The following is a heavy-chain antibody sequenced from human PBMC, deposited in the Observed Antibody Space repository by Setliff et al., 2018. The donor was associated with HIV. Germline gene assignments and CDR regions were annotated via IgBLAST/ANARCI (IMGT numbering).Heavy chain of an antibody. CDR1: GFTFRDYG. D-gene: IGHD1-26*01. J-gene: IGHJ5*02. CDR3: ARGREWELSSWFDP. Sequence: GGSLRLSCAASGFTFRDYGMHWVRQAPGKGLEWVAVISYDGRNKYYADSVKGRFTISRDDSKNTVYLQMNSLRAEDTAVYYCARGREWELSSWFDPWGQGTLVTVSS. V-gene: IGHV3-30*03. CDR2: ISYDGRNK.